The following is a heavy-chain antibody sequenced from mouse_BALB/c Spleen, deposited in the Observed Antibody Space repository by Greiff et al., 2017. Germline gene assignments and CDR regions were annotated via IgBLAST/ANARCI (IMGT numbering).Heavy chain of an antibody. V-gene: IGHV1-87*01. J-gene: IGHJ4*01. Sequence: QVQLQQSGAELARPGASVKLSCKASGYTFTSYWMQWVKQRPGQGLEWIGAIYPGDGDTRYTQKFKGKATLTADKSSSTAYMQLSSLASEDSAVYYCESEGKGAMDYWGQGTSVTVSS. CDR1: GYTFTSYW. D-gene: IGHD1-3*01. CDR3: ESEGKGAMDY. CDR2: IYPGDGDT.